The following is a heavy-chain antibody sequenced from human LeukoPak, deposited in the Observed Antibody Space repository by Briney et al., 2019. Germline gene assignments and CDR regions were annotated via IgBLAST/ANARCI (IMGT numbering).Heavy chain of an antibody. CDR2: IIPIFGTA. CDR1: GGTFSSYA. J-gene: IGHJ4*02. V-gene: IGHV1-69*13. Sequence: SVKVSCKASGGTFSSYAISWVRQAPGQGLEWMGGIIPIFGTANYAQKFQGRVTITADESTSTAYMELSSLRSEDTAVYYCARGGDVAGTPYNPYDYWGQGTLVTVSS. D-gene: IGHD6-19*01. CDR3: ARGGDVAGTPYNPYDY.